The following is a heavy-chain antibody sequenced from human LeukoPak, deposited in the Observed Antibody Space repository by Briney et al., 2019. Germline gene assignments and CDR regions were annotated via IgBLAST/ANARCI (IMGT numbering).Heavy chain of an antibody. CDR1: GFTFSSYG. Sequence: GGSLRLSCAASGFTFSSYGMHWVRQAPGKGLEWVAFIRYDGSNKYYADSVKGRFTISRDNSKNTLYLQMNSLRAEDTAVYYCAKVGSGSYYYYYYMDVWGKGTTVTVSS. V-gene: IGHV3-30*02. CDR3: AKVGSGSYYYYYYMDV. D-gene: IGHD1-26*01. J-gene: IGHJ6*03. CDR2: IRYDGSNK.